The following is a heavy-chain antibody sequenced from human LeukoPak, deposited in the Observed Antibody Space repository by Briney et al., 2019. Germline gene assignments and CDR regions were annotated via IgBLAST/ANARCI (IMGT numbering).Heavy chain of an antibody. Sequence: GGSLRLSCAASGFTFSNYAMNWVRQAPGKGLEWVSTISGSGGSTYYADSVKGRFTISRDNAKNSLYLQMNSLRAEDTAVYYCARVDSYGYLGQGTLVTVSS. D-gene: IGHD5-18*01. V-gene: IGHV3-23*01. CDR1: GFTFSNYA. CDR3: ARVDSYGY. J-gene: IGHJ4*02. CDR2: ISGSGGST.